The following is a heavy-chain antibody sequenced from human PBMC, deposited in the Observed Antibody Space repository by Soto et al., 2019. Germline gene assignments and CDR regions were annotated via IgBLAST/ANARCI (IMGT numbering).Heavy chain of an antibody. Sequence: QLQLRESGPGLVKPSETLSLTCTVSGGSISSSSYYWGWIRQPPEKGLEWIGTIYYSGSTYHNPSLRSRVTIPVDTSKTQSSRKLSSVTAADTAVYYGGSLHLFGTLDYWGQEPWSPSPQ. D-gene: IGHD3-10*02. CDR1: GGSISSSSYY. V-gene: IGHV4-39*01. CDR3: GSLHLFGTLDY. CDR2: IYYSGST. J-gene: IGHJ4*01.